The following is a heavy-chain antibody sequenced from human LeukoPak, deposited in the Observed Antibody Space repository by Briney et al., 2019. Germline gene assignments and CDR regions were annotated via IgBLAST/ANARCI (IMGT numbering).Heavy chain of an antibody. V-gene: IGHV3-30*18. CDR1: GFTFSSYG. CDR2: ISYDGSNK. Sequence: GGSLRLSCAASGFTFSSYGMHWVRQALGKGLEWVAVISYDGSNKYYADSVKGRFTISRDNSKNTLYLQMNSLRAEDTAVYYCAKHAGAIDYWGQGTLVTVSS. J-gene: IGHJ4*02. D-gene: IGHD2-2*02. CDR3: AKHAGAIDY.